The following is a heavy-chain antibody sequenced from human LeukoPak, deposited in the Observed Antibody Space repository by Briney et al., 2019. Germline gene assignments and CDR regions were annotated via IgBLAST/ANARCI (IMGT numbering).Heavy chain of an antibody. J-gene: IGHJ5*02. CDR3: AREGDSSAFFDP. CDR2: IYYSGST. Sequence: SSETLSLTCTVSGGSISSGGYYWSWIRQHPGKGLEWIGYIYYSGSTYYNPSLKSRVTISVDTSKNQFSLKLSSVTAADTAVYYCAREGDSSAFFDPWGQGTLVTVSS. V-gene: IGHV4-31*03. D-gene: IGHD2-21*02. CDR1: GGSISSGGYY.